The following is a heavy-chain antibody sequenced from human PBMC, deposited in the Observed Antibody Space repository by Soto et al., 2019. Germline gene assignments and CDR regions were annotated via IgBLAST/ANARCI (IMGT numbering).Heavy chain of an antibody. V-gene: IGHV4-31*01. CDR1: GGSISSGGYY. J-gene: IGHJ4*02. CDR3: AREGLSHSSSPGGVDY. CDR2: IYYSGST. D-gene: IGHD6-6*01. Sequence: QVQLQESGPGLVKPSQTLSLTCTVSGGSISSGGYYWSWIRQHPGKGLERIGYIYYSGSTYYNPSLNSLVTISVDTSKNQFAMKLSSVTAADTAVYYCAREGLSHSSSPGGVDYWGQGTLVTVSS.